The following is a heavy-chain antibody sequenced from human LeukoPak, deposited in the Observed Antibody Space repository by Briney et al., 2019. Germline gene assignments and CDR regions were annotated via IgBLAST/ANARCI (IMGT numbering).Heavy chain of an antibody. CDR2: ISWNSGSI. J-gene: IGHJ4*02. CDR3: AKDMAPTMVRGVTD. Sequence: PGGSLRLSCAASGFTFDDYAMHWVRQAPGKGLEWVSGISWNSGSIGYADSVKGRFTISRDNAKNSLYLQMNSLRAEDTALYYCAKDMAPTMVRGVTDWGQGTLVTVSS. CDR1: GFTFDDYA. V-gene: IGHV3-9*01. D-gene: IGHD3-10*01.